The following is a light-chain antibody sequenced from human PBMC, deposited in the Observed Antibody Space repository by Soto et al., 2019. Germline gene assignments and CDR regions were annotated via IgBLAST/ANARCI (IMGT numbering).Light chain of an antibody. V-gene: IGLV3-21*04. J-gene: IGLJ2*01. CDR1: NIGSKS. Sequence: SYELTQPPSVSVAPGKTASITCGGNNIGSKSVHWYQQKPGQAPVLVIYYDSDRPSGIPERFSGSNSGNTATLTISRVEAGDEADYYCQVWDSSSDHVVFGGGTKRTVL. CDR2: YDS. CDR3: QVWDSSSDHVV.